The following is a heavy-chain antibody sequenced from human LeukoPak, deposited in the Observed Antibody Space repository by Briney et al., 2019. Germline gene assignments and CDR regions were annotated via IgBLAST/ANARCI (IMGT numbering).Heavy chain of an antibody. V-gene: IGHV3-49*04. D-gene: IGHD2-2*01. Sequence: PGGSLRLSCTASGFSFGDYAMSWVRQAPGKGLEWVGLIRSNTYGGTAEYAAPVKGRFTISRDDSERIVYLQMNSLKTGDTAIYYCSRGSTEIAVEPATSPYYFYYYYMDVWGRGTTVTVSS. CDR2: IRSNTYGGTA. CDR3: SRGSTEIAVEPATSPYYFYYYYMDV. CDR1: GFSFGDYA. J-gene: IGHJ6*03.